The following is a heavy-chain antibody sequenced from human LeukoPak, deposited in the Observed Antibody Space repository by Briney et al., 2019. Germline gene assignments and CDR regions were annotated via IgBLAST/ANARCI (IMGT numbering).Heavy chain of an antibody. D-gene: IGHD2-2*01. Sequence: PGGSLRLSCAASGFTFSSYWVHWLRQVPGEGLVWVSRINSDGSSISYADSVKGRFTISRDNAKNTLYLQMYSLRTEDTAIYYCARGYQSTARFDPWGQGTLVTVSS. CDR2: INSDGSSI. CDR1: GFTFSSYW. J-gene: IGHJ5*02. CDR3: ARGYQSTARFDP. V-gene: IGHV3-74*01.